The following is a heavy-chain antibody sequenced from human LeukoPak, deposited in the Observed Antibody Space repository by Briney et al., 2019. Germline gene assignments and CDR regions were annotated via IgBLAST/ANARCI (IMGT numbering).Heavy chain of an antibody. Sequence: GGSLRLSCAASGFTFSSYTKNWVRQAPGKGLEWVSSISSSNSYIYYADSVKGRLTISRDNAKNSLYLQMNSLRAEDTAVYYCARDPTPRYCSGGSGYTHYGMDVWGQGTTVTVSS. J-gene: IGHJ6*02. CDR3: ARDPTPRYCSGGSGYTHYGMDV. D-gene: IGHD2-15*01. V-gene: IGHV3-21*01. CDR2: ISSSNSYI. CDR1: GFTFSSYT.